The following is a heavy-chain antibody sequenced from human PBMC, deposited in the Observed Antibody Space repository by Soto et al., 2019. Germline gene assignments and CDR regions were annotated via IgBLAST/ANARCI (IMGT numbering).Heavy chain of an antibody. V-gene: IGHV1-69*12. Sequence: QVQLVQSGAEVKKPGSSVKVSCKASGGTFSSYAISWVRQAPGQGLEWMGGIIPIFGTANYAQKFQGRVTITADESTGTADMELSSLRSEDTAVYYCASKGDWGDAAAGTGDWYFDLWGRGTLVTVSS. CDR2: IIPIFGTA. J-gene: IGHJ2*01. D-gene: IGHD6-13*01. CDR1: GGTFSSYA. CDR3: ASKGDWGDAAAGTGDWYFDL.